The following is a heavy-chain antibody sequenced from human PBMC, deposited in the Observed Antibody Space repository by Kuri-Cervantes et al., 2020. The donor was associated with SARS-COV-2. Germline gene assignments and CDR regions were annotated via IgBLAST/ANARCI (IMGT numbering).Heavy chain of an antibody. CDR2: ISGSGGST. CDR3: AVVAATGYFQH. CDR1: GFTFSSYA. J-gene: IGHJ1*01. V-gene: IGHV3-23*01. Sequence: GGSLRLSCPASGFTFSSYAMSWVRQAPGKGLEWVSAISGSGGSTYYADSVKGRFTISRDNSKNTLYLKMNRLRAEDTAVYYCAVVAATGYFQHWGQGTLVTVPS. D-gene: IGHD2-15*01.